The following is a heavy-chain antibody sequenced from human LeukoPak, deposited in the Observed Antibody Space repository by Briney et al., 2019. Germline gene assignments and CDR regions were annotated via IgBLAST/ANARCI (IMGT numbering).Heavy chain of an antibody. CDR2: TKQDGSEK. CDR1: GFTFSSYW. Sequence: GGSLRLSCAASGFTFSSYWMSWVRQAPGKGLEWVANTKQDGSEKYYVDSVKGRFTISRDNAKNSLYLQMNSLRAEDTAVYYCARAQPNYDSSGYYYAEPEYYFDYWGQGTLVTVSS. J-gene: IGHJ4*02. V-gene: IGHV3-7*01. D-gene: IGHD3-22*01. CDR3: ARAQPNYDSSGYYYAEPEYYFDY.